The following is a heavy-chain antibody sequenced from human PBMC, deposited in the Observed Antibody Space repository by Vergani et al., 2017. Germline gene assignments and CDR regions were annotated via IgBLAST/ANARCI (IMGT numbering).Heavy chain of an antibody. Sequence: EVQLLESGGGLVQPGGSLRLSCAASGFTFSSYAMSWVRQAPGKGLEWVAAISGSGGSTYYADSVKGRFTISRDTSKNTLYLQMNSLRAEDTAVYYCAKGRVAVPGIDDYWGQGTLVTVSS. CDR3: AKGRVAVPGIDDY. J-gene: IGHJ4*02. V-gene: IGHV3-23*01. CDR2: ISGSGGST. CDR1: GFTFSSYA. D-gene: IGHD6-19*01.